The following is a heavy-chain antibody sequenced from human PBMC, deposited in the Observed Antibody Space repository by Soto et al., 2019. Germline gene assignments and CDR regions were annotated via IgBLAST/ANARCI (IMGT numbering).Heavy chain of an antibody. J-gene: IGHJ4*02. Sequence: ASVKVSCKASGYTFTSYAMHWVRQAPGQRLEWMGWINAGNGNTKYSQKFQGRVTISVDTSKNQFSLKLSSVTAADTAVYYCARTPLLWGQGTLVTVSS. V-gene: IGHV1-3*01. D-gene: IGHD1-26*01. CDR2: INAGNGNT. CDR3: ARTPLL. CDR1: GYTFTSYA.